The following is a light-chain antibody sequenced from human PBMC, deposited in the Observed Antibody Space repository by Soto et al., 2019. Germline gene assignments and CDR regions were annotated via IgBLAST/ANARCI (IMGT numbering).Light chain of an antibody. Sequence: AVLLTQSPSSFSASTGDRATITCRASQDIHNYLAWYQQVPGKAPKLLLYAASILQTGVPSRFSGSGSGTDFTLTIDGLQSEDFATYFCQHYYNYPWTFVQGTTVE. CDR3: QHYYNYPWT. V-gene: IGKV1-8*01. CDR1: QDIHNY. CDR2: AAS. J-gene: IGKJ1*01.